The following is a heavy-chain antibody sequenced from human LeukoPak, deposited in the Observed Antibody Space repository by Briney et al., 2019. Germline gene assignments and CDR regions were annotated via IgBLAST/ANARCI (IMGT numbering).Heavy chain of an antibody. CDR3: ARGWYSTKEFDY. J-gene: IGHJ4*02. Sequence: SQTLSLTCTVSGGSISSGSYYWSWIRQPAGKGLEWIGRIYTSGSTNYNPSLKSRVTISVDTSKNQFSLKLSSVTAADTALYYCARGWYSTKEFDYWGQGTLVTVSS. V-gene: IGHV4-61*02. CDR2: IYTSGST. D-gene: IGHD6-13*01. CDR1: GGSISSGSYY.